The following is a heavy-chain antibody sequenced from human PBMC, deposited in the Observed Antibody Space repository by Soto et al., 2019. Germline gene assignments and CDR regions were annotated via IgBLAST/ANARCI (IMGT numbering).Heavy chain of an antibody. Sequence: PXESLTISGKGSGYSFTGYWISLVRQMPGKGLEWMGRIDPSDSCTNYSPSFQGHVTISADKSISTAYLQWSSLKASDTAMYYCARQEGMATISLWGQGTLVTVSS. D-gene: IGHD5-12*01. J-gene: IGHJ4*02. CDR3: ARQEGMATISL. V-gene: IGHV5-10-1*01. CDR1: GYSFTGYW. CDR2: IDPSDSCT.